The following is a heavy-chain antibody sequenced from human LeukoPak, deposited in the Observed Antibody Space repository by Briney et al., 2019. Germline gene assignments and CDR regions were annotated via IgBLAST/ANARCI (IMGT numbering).Heavy chain of an antibody. CDR1: GYTFSTFV. D-gene: IGHD2-21*02. CDR3: ATDGCGGDCYPANSQH. Sequence: ASVKVSCKASGYTFSTFVIIWVRQAPGQGLEWMGWISAHYGNTNYAQKFQGRLTMTTDTSTTTAYMELRSVRSGDTAVYYCATDGCGGDCYPANSQHWGQGTLVTVSS. J-gene: IGHJ1*01. V-gene: IGHV1-18*01. CDR2: ISAHYGNT.